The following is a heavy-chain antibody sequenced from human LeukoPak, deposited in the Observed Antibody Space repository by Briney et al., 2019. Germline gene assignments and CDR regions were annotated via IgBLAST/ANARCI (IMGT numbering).Heavy chain of an antibody. CDR2: INPNSGGT. CDR1: GYTFTSYG. D-gene: IGHD6-19*01. J-gene: IGHJ4*02. V-gene: IGHV1-2*02. Sequence: ASVKVSCKASGYTFTSYGISWVRRAPGQGLEWMGWINPNSGGTNYAQKFQGRVTMTRDTSISTAYMELSRLRSDDTAVYYCARDLSPTAVAGHLPDYWGQGTLVTVSS. CDR3: ARDLSPTAVAGHLPDY.